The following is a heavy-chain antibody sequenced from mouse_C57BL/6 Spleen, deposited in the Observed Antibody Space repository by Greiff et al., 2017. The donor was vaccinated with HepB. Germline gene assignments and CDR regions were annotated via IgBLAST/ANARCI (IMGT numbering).Heavy chain of an antibody. V-gene: IGHV1-81*01. J-gene: IGHJ2*01. D-gene: IGHD2-3*01. CDR3: ARGIYDGYYPSYYFDY. CDR2: IYPRSGNT. CDR1: GYTFTSYG. Sequence: QVQLQQSGAELARPGASVKLSCKASGYTFTSYGISWVKQRTGQGLEWIGEIYPRSGNTYYNEKFKGKATLTADKSSSTAYMELRSLTSEDSAVYFCARGIYDGYYPSYYFDYWGQGTTLTVSS.